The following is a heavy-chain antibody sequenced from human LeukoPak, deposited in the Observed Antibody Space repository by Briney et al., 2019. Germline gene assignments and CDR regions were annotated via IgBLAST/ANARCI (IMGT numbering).Heavy chain of an antibody. V-gene: IGHV4-4*07. J-gene: IGHJ4*02. Sequence: SETLSLTCTVSGGSISSYYWSWIRQPAGKGLEWIGRIYTSGSTNYNPSLKSRVTMSVDTSKNQFSLKLSSVTAADTAVYYCARGLDYYDSSGYDYWGQGTLVTVSS. CDR3: ARGLDYYDSSGYDY. CDR1: GGSISSYY. D-gene: IGHD3-22*01. CDR2: IYTSGST.